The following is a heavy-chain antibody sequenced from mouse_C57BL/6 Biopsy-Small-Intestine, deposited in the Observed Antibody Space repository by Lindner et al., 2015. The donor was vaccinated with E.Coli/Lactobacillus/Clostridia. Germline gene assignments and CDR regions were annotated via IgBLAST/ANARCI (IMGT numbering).Heavy chain of an antibody. CDR2: INANSGGT. Sequence: SVKVSCKASGYTFTGYYMHWMRQAPGQGLEWMGRINANSGGTNYAQKFQGRVTMTRDTSSSTAYMELSRLRSDDTAVYYCARGSRVYDTGMDVWGQGTTVTVSS. CDR3: ARGSRVYDTGMDV. CDR1: GYTFTGYY. J-gene: IGHJ1*01. D-gene: IGHD2-10*02. V-gene: IGHV1-53*01.